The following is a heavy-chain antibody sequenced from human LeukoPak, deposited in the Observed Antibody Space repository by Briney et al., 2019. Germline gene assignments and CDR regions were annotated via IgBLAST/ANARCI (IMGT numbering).Heavy chain of an antibody. CDR3: ARDPLSRGYSGCDYRTETKDNLDDY. Sequence: GGSLRLSCAASGFTFSSYSMNWVRQAPGKGLEWVSSISSSSSYIYYADSVKGRFTISRDNAKNSLYLQMNSLRAEDTAVYYCARDPLSRGYSGCDYRTETKDNLDDYWGQGTLVTVSS. D-gene: IGHD5-12*01. CDR1: GFTFSSYS. V-gene: IGHV3-21*01. J-gene: IGHJ4*02. CDR2: ISSSSSYI.